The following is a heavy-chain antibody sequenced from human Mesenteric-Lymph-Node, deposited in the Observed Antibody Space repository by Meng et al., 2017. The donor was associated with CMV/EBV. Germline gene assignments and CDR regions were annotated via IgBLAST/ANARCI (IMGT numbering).Heavy chain of an antibody. CDR2: IYHSGST. Sequence: ESLKISCAASGFTFSSYAMSWVRQAPGKGLEWIGEIYHSGSTNYNPSLKSRVTISVDKSRNQFSLKLSSVTAADTAVYYCARHYDFWSGYLDYYYGMDVWGQGTTVTVSS. D-gene: IGHD3-3*01. J-gene: IGHJ6*02. V-gene: IGHV4/OR15-8*01. CDR1: GFTFSSYAM. CDR3: ARHYDFWSGYLDYYYGMDV.